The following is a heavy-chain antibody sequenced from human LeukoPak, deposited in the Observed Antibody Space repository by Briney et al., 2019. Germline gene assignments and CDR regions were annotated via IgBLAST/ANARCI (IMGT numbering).Heavy chain of an antibody. CDR3: ARDWYHDIDY. J-gene: IGHJ4*02. CDR2: ITSNGTST. CDR1: GFSFRSTL. V-gene: IGHV3-74*03. Sequence: GGSLRLSCSASGFSFRSTLMHGVRQPPGKGLVGVARITSNGTSTTYAESVKGRFTISRDNAKNTLFLQINSLRAEDTAVYYCARDWYHDIDYWGQGTLVTVSS. D-gene: IGHD2-2*01.